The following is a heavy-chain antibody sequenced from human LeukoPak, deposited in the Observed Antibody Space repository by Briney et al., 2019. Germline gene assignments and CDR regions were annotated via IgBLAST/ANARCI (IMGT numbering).Heavy chain of an antibody. J-gene: IGHJ1*01. CDR2: IKSDGST. CDR3: ARAPSEIGGYYPEYFRH. D-gene: IGHD3-22*01. V-gene: IGHV3-74*01. CDR1: GFTFSSYW. Sequence: GGSLRLSCAASGFTFSSYWMHWVRQAPGKGLVWVSRIKSDGSTNYADSVKGRFTISRDNAKNTVSLQMTSLRAEDTGVYYCARAPSEIGGYYPEYFRHWGQGTLVTVSS.